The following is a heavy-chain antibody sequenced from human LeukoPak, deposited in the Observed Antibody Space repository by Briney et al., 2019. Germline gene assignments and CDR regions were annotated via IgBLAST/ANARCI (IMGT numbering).Heavy chain of an antibody. V-gene: IGHV4-39*07. J-gene: IGHJ5*02. CDR2: INHSGST. CDR3: ARGYRITMVRGKGGWFDP. D-gene: IGHD3-10*01. Sequence: SETLSLTCTVSGGSISSTSYYWGWVRQPPGKGLEWIGEINHSGSTNYNPSLKSRVTISVDTSKNQFSLKLSSVTAADTAVYYCARGYRITMVRGKGGWFDPWGQGTLVTVSS. CDR1: GGSISSTSYY.